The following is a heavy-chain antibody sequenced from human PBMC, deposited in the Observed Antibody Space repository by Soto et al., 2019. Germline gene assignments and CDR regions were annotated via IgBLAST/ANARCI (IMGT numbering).Heavy chain of an antibody. CDR1: GFTFSSYG. CDR3: VKVADHASGSYYTLDN. D-gene: IGHD3-10*01. J-gene: IGHJ4*02. Sequence: QVQLVESGGGVVQPGRSLRLSCAASGFTFSSYGILWVRQAPGKGLEWVALVSYDGRNTYYADSVKGRFSISRDNFQNTLYLQMNSLRTEDTAVYYCVKVADHASGSYYTLDNWGQGTLVTVSS. V-gene: IGHV3-30*18. CDR2: VSYDGRNT.